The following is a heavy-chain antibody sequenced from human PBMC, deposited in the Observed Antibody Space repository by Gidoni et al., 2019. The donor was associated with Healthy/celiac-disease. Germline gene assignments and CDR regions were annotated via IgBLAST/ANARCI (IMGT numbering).Heavy chain of an antibody. V-gene: IGHV3-11*01. CDR1: VFPFRDYH. CDR2: ISGIGSTI. Sequence: QVQLVESGGGLAKPGGSLRLSCEASVFPFRDYHMSWIRQPPWKGLVWVSTISGIGSTIYYANSVKGRFTISRDNAKDLLYLQMNSLGSEDTAVYYCARVFGYCSSTSCYTDPLGQPNGFDPWGQGTLVTVSS. CDR3: ARVFGYCSSTSCYTDPLGQPNGFDP. D-gene: IGHD2-2*02. J-gene: IGHJ5*02.